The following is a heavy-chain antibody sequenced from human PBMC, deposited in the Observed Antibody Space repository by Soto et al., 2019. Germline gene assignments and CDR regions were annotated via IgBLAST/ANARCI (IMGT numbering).Heavy chain of an antibody. V-gene: IGHV4-59*01. CDR3: ARDFSPNCGGDCYRRYYYYGMDV. CDR1: GGSISSYY. D-gene: IGHD2-21*02. Sequence: NPSETLSLTCTVSGGSISSYYWSWIRQPPGKGLEWIGYIYYSGSTNYNPSLKSRVTISVDTSKNQSSLKLSSVTAADTAVYYCARDFSPNCGGDCYRRYYYYGMDVWGQGTTVTVSS. CDR2: IYYSGST. J-gene: IGHJ6*02.